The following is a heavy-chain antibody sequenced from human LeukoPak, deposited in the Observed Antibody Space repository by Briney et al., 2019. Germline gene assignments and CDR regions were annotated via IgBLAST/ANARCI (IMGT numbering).Heavy chain of an antibody. CDR2: IKQDGSEK. CDR3: ARDLGDCSSTSCYYYYYMDV. V-gene: IGHV3-7*01. CDR1: GFTSSSYW. D-gene: IGHD2-2*01. Sequence: GSLRLSCAASGFTSSSYWMSWVRQAPGKGLEWVANIKQDGSEKYYVDSVKGRFTISRDNAKNSLYLQMNSLRAEDTAVYYCARDLGDCSSTSCYYYYYMDVWGKGTTVTVSS. J-gene: IGHJ6*03.